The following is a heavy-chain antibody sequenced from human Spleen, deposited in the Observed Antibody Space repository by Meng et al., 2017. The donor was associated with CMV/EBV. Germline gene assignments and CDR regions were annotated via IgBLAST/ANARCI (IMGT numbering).Heavy chain of an antibody. CDR2: FSGNTGFI. Sequence: SLEISCTASGFTFDDFAMHWVRQTPGEGLEWVSGFSGNTGFIAYADSVKGRFTISRDNAKKTLSLQMDSLRPEDTALYFCAKGGGERVTFDAMDVWGQGTTVTVSS. D-gene: IGHD2-21*02. CDR1: GFTFDDFA. CDR3: AKGGGERVTFDAMDV. J-gene: IGHJ6*02. V-gene: IGHV3-9*01.